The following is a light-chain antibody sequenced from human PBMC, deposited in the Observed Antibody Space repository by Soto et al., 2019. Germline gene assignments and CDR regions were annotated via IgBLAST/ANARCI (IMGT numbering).Light chain of an antibody. CDR1: QSVSSN. CDR3: QQYNNWPQT. J-gene: IGKJ1*01. Sequence: EIVMTQSPSTLSVSPGERATLCCRASQSVSSNLASSQQKPGQAPRLLIYGASTRATGIPARFSGSGSGTEFTLTISSLQSEDFAVYYCQQYNNWPQTFGQRTQVEIK. CDR2: GAS. V-gene: IGKV3-15*01.